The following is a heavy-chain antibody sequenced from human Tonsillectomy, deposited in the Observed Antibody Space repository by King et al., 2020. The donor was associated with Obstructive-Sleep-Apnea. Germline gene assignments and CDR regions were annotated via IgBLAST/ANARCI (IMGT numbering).Heavy chain of an antibody. D-gene: IGHD5-12*01. J-gene: IGHJ6*02. CDR2: IYPGDSDT. V-gene: IGHV5-51*01. CDR1: GYSFTSYW. Sequence: QLVQSGAEVKKPGESLKISCKGSGYSFTSYWIGWVRQMPGKGLEWMGSIYPGDSDTRYSPSFQGQVTISADKSLSTAYLQWSSLKASDTAMDYCARRHSGYDFYYYYGMDVWGQGTTVTVSS. CDR3: ARRHSGYDFYYYYGMDV.